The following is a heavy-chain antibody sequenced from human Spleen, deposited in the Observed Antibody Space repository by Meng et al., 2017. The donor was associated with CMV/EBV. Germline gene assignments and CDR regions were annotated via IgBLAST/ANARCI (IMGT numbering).Heavy chain of an antibody. CDR1: GGSFSGYY. CDR3: ARPYSSGWYSWFDP. V-gene: IGHV4-34*01. D-gene: IGHD6-19*01. CDR2: IYYSGIT. Sequence: SETLSLTCAVYGGSFSGYYWSWIRQPPGKGLEWIGSIYYSGITYYNPSLKSRVTISVDTSKNQFSLKLSSVTAADTAVYYCARPYSSGWYSWFDPWGQGTLVTVSS. J-gene: IGHJ5*02.